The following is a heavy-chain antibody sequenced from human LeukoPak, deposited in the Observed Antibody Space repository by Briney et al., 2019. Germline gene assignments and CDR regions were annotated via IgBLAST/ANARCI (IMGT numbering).Heavy chain of an antibody. J-gene: IGHJ4*02. D-gene: IGHD3-9*01. CDR1: GGSFSGYY. V-gene: IGHV4-34*01. Sequence: SETLSLTCAVYGGSFSGYYWSWIRQPPGKGLEWIGEINHSGSTNYNPSLKSRVTISVDTSKNQFSLKLSSVTAAGTAVYYCARGLVGSEADILTGYYRYFDYWGQGTLVTVSS. CDR2: INHSGST. CDR3: ARGLVGSEADILTGYYRYFDY.